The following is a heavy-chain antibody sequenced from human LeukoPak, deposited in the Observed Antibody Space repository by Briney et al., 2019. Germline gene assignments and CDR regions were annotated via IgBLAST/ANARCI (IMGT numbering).Heavy chain of an antibody. CDR1: GFTFSSYE. V-gene: IGHV3-21*01. Sequence: PGGSLRLSCAASGFTFSSYEMNWVRQAPGKGLEWVSSISSSSSYIYYADSVKGRFAISRDNAKNSLYLQMNSLRAEDTAVYYCARRPPGFDPWGQGTLVTVSS. CDR2: ISSSSSYI. CDR3: ARRPPGFDP. J-gene: IGHJ5*02.